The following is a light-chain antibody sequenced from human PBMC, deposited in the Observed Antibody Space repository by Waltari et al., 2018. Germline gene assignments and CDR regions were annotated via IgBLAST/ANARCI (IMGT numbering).Light chain of an antibody. Sequence: QSALTQPASVSGSPGQSITISCTGTSSDVGAYNYVSWYQQHPGKAPKLLIYDAGKRHSGVSARFSGSKSGNTASLTISGLQAEDEADYYCSSFTTSAIYVFGSVTKVTVL. V-gene: IGLV2-14*03. CDR2: DAG. J-gene: IGLJ1*01. CDR1: SSDVGAYNY. CDR3: SSFTTSAIYV.